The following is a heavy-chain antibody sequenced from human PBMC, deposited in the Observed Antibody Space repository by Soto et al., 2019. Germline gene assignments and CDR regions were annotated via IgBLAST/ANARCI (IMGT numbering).Heavy chain of an antibody. CDR3: AHRPGGIAAAGPFDY. CDR1: GFSLSTSGMC. CDR2: IDWDDDK. V-gene: IGHV2-70*12. J-gene: IGHJ4*02. D-gene: IGHD6-13*01. Sequence: SGPTLVNPTQTLTLTCTFPGFSLSTSGMCVSWIRQPPGKALEWLARIDWDDDKYYSTSLRTRLTITKDTSKNQVVLTMTNMDPVDTATYHCAHRPGGIAAAGPFDYWGQGTLVTVSS.